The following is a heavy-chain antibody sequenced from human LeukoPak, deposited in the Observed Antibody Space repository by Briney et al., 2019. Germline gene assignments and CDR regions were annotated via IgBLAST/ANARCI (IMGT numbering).Heavy chain of an antibody. CDR2: ISGSGGST. CDR1: GFTFSSYA. V-gene: IGHV3-23*01. J-gene: IGHJ6*02. CDR3: ATLRHYDSSGYHYNYYYYGMDV. D-gene: IGHD3-22*01. Sequence: GGSLRLSCAASGFTFSSYAMSWVRQAPGKGLEWVSAISGSGGSTYYADSVKGRFTISRDNSKNTLYLQMNSLRAEDTAVYYCATLRHYDSSGYHYNYYYYGMDVWGQGTTVTVSS.